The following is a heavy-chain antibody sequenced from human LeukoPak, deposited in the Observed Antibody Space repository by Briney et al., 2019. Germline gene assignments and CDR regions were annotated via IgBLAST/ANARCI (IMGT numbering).Heavy chain of an antibody. CDR1: GYTFTSYG. D-gene: IGHD3-22*01. CDR3: ARDRYYDSSGYTEGIFDY. V-gene: IGHV1-18*01. J-gene: IGHJ4*02. CDR2: ISAYNGNT. Sequence: ASVKVSCKASGYTFTSYGISWVRQAPGQGLEWMGWISAYNGNTNYAQKLQGRVTMTTDTSTSTAYMELRSLRPDDTAVYYCARDRYYDSSGYTEGIFDYWGQGTLVTVSS.